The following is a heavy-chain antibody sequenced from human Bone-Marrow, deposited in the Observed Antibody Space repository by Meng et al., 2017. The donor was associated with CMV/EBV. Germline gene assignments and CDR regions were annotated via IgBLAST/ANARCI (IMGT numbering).Heavy chain of an antibody. CDR2: IKSKTDGGTT. D-gene: IGHD3-3*01. J-gene: IGHJ4*02. Sequence: GESLKISCAASGFTFSNAWMSWVRQAPGKGLEWVGRIKSKTDGGTTDYAAPMKGRFTISRDDSKNTLYLQMNSLKTEDTAVYYCIYDFWSGSIRSPDYWGQGTLVTVSS. CDR1: GFTFSNAW. CDR3: IYDFWSGSIRSPDY. V-gene: IGHV3-15*01.